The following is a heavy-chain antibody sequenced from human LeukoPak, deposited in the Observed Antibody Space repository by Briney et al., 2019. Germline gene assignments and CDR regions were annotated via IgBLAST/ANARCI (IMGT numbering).Heavy chain of an antibody. J-gene: IGHJ4*02. CDR3: AKDSRSLAAAGEVDY. D-gene: IGHD6-13*01. Sequence: GGSLRLSCAASGFTFSNHGTNWVRQAPGKGLGWRSGVSPPGGGTYYADSVKGRFTISRDDSKNTLSLQMNRLRAEGTAVYYCAKDSRSLAAAGEVDYWGQGTLVTVSS. CDR1: GFTFSNHG. CDR2: VSPPGGGT. V-gene: IGHV3-23*01.